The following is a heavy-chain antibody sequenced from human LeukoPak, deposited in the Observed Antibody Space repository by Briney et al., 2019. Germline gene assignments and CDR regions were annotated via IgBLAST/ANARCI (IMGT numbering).Heavy chain of an antibody. CDR1: GFSLSTSGMC. V-gene: IGHV2-70*01. CDR2: IHWDDDK. J-gene: IGHJ4*02. D-gene: IGHD6-13*01. CDR3: ARMIYDSSHFDY. Sequence: SGPTLVNPTQTLTLTCTFSGFSLSTSGMCMSWIRQPPGKALEWLALIHWDDDKYYSTSLKTRLTISKDTSKNQVVLTMTNLDPVDTATYYCARMIYDSSHFDYWGQGTLVTVSS.